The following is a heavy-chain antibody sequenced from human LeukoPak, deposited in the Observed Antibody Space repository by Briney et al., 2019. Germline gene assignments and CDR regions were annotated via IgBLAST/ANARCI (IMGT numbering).Heavy chain of an antibody. CDR2: ISAYNGNT. V-gene: IGHV1-18*01. Sequence: ASVEVSCKASGYTFTSYGISWVRQAPGQGLEWMGWISAYNGNTNYAQKLQGRVTMTTDTSTSTAYMELRSLRSDDTAVYYCARDRGSRRDNWFDPWGQGTLVTVSS. CDR1: GYTFTSYG. J-gene: IGHJ5*02. CDR3: ARDRGSRRDNWFDP. D-gene: IGHD2-15*01.